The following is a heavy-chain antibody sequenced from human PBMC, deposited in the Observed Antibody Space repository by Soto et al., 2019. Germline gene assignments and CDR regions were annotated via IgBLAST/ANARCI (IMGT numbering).Heavy chain of an antibody. D-gene: IGHD2-21*02. Sequence: VQLVQSGAEVKKPGASVKVSCKASGYTFTSYDINWVRQATGQGLEWMGWMNPNSGNTGYAQKFQGRVTMTRTTSISTANMELSSLRSEATAAYYGARASTVVTDYGGQGTLVTVSS. CDR2: MNPNSGNT. V-gene: IGHV1-8*01. CDR3: ARASTVVTDY. CDR1: GYTFTSYD. J-gene: IGHJ4*02.